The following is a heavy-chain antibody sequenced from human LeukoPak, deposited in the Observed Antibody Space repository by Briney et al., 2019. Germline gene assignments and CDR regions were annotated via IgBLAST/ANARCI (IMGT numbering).Heavy chain of an antibody. CDR2: IYYSGGT. Sequence: SETLSLTCTVSGVSISSSSYYWGWIRQPPGKGLEWIGSIYYSGGTYYNPSLKSRVTISVDTFKNQFSLKLCSVTAADTAVYYCARTYYGFDIWGQGTMVTISS. V-gene: IGHV4-39*01. J-gene: IGHJ3*02. D-gene: IGHD3-10*01. CDR1: GVSISSSSYY. CDR3: ARTYYGFDI.